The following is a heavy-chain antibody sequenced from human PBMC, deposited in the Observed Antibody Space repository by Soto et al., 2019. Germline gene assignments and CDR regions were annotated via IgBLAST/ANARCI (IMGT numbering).Heavy chain of an antibody. V-gene: IGHV5-51*01. CDR1: GYSFTSHW. CDR3: ARNDYNRNSVDY. CDR2: IYPGDSDT. J-gene: IGHJ4*02. Sequence: PGESLKISCKTSGYSFTSHWIGWVRQTPGNGLELMGIIYPGDSDTRYSPSFQGQVTISADKSINTAYLQWSCLKASDTAIYYCARNDYNRNSVDYCGQGPMVTVSS. D-gene: IGHD1-1*01.